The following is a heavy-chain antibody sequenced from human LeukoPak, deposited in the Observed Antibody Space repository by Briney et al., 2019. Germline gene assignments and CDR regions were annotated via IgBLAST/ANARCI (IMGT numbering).Heavy chain of an antibody. V-gene: IGHV4-39*07. Sequence: SETLSLTCTVSGGSISSSSYSWGWIRQPPGKGLEWIGSIYYSGSTYYNPSLKSRVTISVDTSKNQFSLKLSSVTAADTAVYYCARDSPYDSSGYYHPRGYFDYWGQGTLVTVSS. CDR1: GGSISSSSYS. CDR3: ARDSPYDSSGYYHPRGYFDY. CDR2: IYYSGST. D-gene: IGHD3-22*01. J-gene: IGHJ4*02.